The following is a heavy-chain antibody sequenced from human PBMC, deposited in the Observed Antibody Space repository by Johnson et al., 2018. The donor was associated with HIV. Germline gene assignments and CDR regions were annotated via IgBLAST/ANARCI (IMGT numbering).Heavy chain of an antibody. J-gene: IGHJ3*02. CDR3: AGGGAAAGTWDAFDM. Sequence: VQLVESGGGLVQPGGSLRLSCAASGFTFSTHWMTWVRQAPGKGLEWVANIKQDGSQKYYAGSVKGRFTSSRDNAKNSLYLQMRSLRAEDTAVYYCAGGGAAAGTWDAFDMWGRGTLVTVSS. CDR1: GFTFSTHW. D-gene: IGHD6-13*01. CDR2: IKQDGSQK. V-gene: IGHV3-7*01.